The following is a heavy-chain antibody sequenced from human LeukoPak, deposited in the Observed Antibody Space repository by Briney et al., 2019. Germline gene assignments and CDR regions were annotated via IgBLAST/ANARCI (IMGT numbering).Heavy chain of an antibody. CDR2: INWNGGST. CDR3: ARDLDSHTIFGVGIY. J-gene: IGHJ4*02. D-gene: IGHD3-3*01. V-gene: IGHV3-20*04. Sequence: GGSRRLAWAASGFTFDDYGMSWVRQAPGKVLEWDSGINWNGGSTGYADSVKGRFTISRDNAKNSLYLQMNSLRAEDTALYYCARDLDSHTIFGVGIYWGQGTLVTVSA. CDR1: GFTFDDYG.